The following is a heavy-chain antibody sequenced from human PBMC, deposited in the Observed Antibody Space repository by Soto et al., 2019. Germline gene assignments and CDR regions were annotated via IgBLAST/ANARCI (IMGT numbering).Heavy chain of an antibody. CDR1: GGSISSGGYS. Sequence: SETLSLTCAVSGGSISSGGYSWSWIRQPPGKGLEWIGYTYHSGSTYYNPSLKSRVTISVDRSKNQFSLKLSSVTAADTAVYYCARAMVPDAFDIWGQGTMVTVSS. V-gene: IGHV4-30-2*01. CDR3: ARAMVPDAFDI. CDR2: TYHSGST. J-gene: IGHJ3*02. D-gene: IGHD2-8*01.